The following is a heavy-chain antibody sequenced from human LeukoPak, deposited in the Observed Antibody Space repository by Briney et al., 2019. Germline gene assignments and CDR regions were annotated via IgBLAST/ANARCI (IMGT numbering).Heavy chain of an antibody. CDR3: ARAGYSSSCNAFDI. Sequence: ASVKVSCKASGYTSTSYGISWVRQAPGQGLEWMGWISAYNGNTNYAQKLQGRVTMTTDTSTSTAYMELRSLRSDDTAVYYCARAGYSSSCNAFDIWGQGTMVTVSS. J-gene: IGHJ3*02. CDR2: ISAYNGNT. D-gene: IGHD6-13*01. CDR1: GYTSTSYG. V-gene: IGHV1-18*01.